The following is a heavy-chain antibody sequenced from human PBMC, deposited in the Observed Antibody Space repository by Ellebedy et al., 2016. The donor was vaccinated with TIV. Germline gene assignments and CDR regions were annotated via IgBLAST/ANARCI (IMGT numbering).Heavy chain of an antibody. Sequence: GGSLRLSXAASGFTFSSYSMNWVRQAPGKGLEWVSSISSSSSYIYYADSVKGRFTISRDNAKNSLYLQMNSLRAEDTAVYYCARVPDSIYYYYYGMDVWGQGTTVTVSS. J-gene: IGHJ6*02. CDR2: ISSSSSYI. D-gene: IGHD2-15*01. V-gene: IGHV3-21*01. CDR1: GFTFSSYS. CDR3: ARVPDSIYYYYYGMDV.